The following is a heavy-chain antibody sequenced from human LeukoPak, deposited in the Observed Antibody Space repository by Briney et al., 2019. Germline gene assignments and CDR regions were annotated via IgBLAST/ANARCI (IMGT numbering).Heavy chain of an antibody. CDR1: GYTFTSYG. CDR3: ARARRNYPPGDAFDI. CDR2: ISAYNGNT. D-gene: IGHD5-24*01. V-gene: IGHV1-18*01. J-gene: IGHJ3*02. Sequence: ASVKVSCKASGYTFTSYGISWVRQAPGQGLEWMGWISAYNGNTNYAQKLQGRVTMTTDTSTSTAYMVLRSLRSDDTAVYYCARARRNYPPGDAFDIWGQGTMVTVSS.